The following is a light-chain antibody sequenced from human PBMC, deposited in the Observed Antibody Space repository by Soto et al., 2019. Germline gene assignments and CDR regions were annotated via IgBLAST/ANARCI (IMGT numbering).Light chain of an antibody. V-gene: IGLV2-8*01. CDR1: SSDVGGNNY. Sequence: QSALTQPPSASGSPGQSVAISCTGTSSDVGGNNYVSWYQQHPGKAPKLMVYEVTKRPSGVSDRFSGSKSGNTASLTVSGLQAEDEADYYCSSYAGSNNVIFGRGTQLTVL. CDR3: SSYAGSNNVI. J-gene: IGLJ2*01. CDR2: EVT.